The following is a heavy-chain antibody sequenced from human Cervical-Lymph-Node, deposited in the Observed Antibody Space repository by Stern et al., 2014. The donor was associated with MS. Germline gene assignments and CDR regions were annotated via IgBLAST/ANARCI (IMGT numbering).Heavy chain of an antibody. V-gene: IGHV2-5*02. D-gene: IGHD2-2*01. Sequence: QVTLKESGPTLVKPTQTLTLTCTFSGFSLSTRGVGVGWIRQPPGKALEWLGVIYWDDSKRYSPSLKNRLTITKDTSKNQVVLTMNNVDPVDTATFYCATHAPGVVPAALDYWGQGTLVTVS. CDR3: ATHAPGVVPAALDY. CDR2: IYWDDSK. CDR1: GFSLSTRGVG. J-gene: IGHJ4*02.